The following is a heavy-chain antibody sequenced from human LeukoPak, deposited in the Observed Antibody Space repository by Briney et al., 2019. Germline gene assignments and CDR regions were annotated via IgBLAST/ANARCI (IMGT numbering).Heavy chain of an antibody. CDR3: AKDSVVLLWFGFHGMDV. CDR1: GFTFSSYG. Sequence: GGSLRLSCAASGFTFSSYGMHWVRQAPGKGPEWVAFIRYDGSNKYYADSVKGRFTISRDNSKNTLYLQMNSLRAEDTAVYYCAKDSVVLLWFGFHGMDVWGQGTTVTVSS. J-gene: IGHJ6*02. V-gene: IGHV3-30*02. CDR2: IRYDGSNK. D-gene: IGHD3-10*01.